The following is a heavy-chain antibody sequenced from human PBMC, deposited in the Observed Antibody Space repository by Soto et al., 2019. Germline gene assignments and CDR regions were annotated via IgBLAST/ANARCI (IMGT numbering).Heavy chain of an antibody. V-gene: IGHV1-24*01. CDR1: GYTLTELS. CDR3: ATMVRGDQYGMDV. J-gene: IGHJ6*02. CDR2: FDPEDGET. D-gene: IGHD3-10*01. Sequence: GASVKVSCKVSGYTLTELSMHWVRQVPGKGLEWMGGFDPEDGETIYAQKFQGRVTMTEDTSTDTAYMELSSLSSEDTAVYYCATMVRGDQYGMDVWGQGTTVTVSS.